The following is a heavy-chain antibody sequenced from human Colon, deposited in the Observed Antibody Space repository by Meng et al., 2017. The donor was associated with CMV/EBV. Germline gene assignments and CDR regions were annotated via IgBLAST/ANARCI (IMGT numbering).Heavy chain of an antibody. CDR3: TREGFDY. Sequence: QGQLVQSRGEVKKPGTSVNLSCKASGYTFTGYWMHWVRKAPGQGLEWMGRIKPSTGDTNYAQNFQGRVTVTRDTSISTVYMEVNSLTSDDTAVYYCTREGFDYWGQGALVTVSS. V-gene: IGHV1-2*06. J-gene: IGHJ4*02. CDR2: IKPSTGDT. CDR1: GYTFTGYW.